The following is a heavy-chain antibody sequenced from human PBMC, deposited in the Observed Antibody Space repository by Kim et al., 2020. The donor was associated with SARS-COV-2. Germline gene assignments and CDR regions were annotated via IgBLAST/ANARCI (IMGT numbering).Heavy chain of an antibody. V-gene: IGHV3-64D*09. J-gene: IGHJ6*02. D-gene: IGHD6-25*01. CDR1: GFTFSSYA. Sequence: GGSLRLSCSASGFTFSSYALHWVRQAPGKGLESVSTINGNGGTTNYADSVRDRFTISRDNSKNTLYLQMTSLRPEDTAVYYCVKRASRSGWYGMDVWGQG. CDR3: VKRASRSGWYGMDV. CDR2: INGNGGTT.